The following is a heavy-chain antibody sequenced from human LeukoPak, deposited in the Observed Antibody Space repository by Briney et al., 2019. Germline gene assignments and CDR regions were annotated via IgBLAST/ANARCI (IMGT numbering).Heavy chain of an antibody. CDR2: IIPIFGTA. V-gene: IGHV1-69*05. Sequence: SVKVSRKASGGTFSSYAISWVRQAPGQGLEWMGRIIPIFGTANYAQKFQGRVTITTDESTSTAYMELSSLRSEDTAVYYCATSREMATVDYWGQGTLVTVSS. J-gene: IGHJ4*02. CDR3: ATSREMATVDY. CDR1: GGTFSSYA. D-gene: IGHD5-24*01.